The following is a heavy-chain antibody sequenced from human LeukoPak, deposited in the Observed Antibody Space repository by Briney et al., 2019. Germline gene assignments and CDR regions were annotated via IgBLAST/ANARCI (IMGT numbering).Heavy chain of an antibody. D-gene: IGHD6-13*01. V-gene: IGHV1-69*05. J-gene: IGHJ4*02. CDR1: GGTFSSYA. Sequence: SVKVSCKASGGTFSSYAISWVRQAPGEGVEWMGGIIPIFGTANYAQKFQGRVTITTDESTSTAYMELSSLRSEDTAVYYCARVLGGSSSWYFPPAPPDHWGQGTLVTVSS. CDR2: IIPIFGTA. CDR3: ARVLGGSSSWYFPPAPPDH.